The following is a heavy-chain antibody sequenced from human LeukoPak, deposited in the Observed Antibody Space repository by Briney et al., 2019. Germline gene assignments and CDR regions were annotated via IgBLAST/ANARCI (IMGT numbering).Heavy chain of an antibody. CDR2: IYYSGST. J-gene: IGHJ4*02. Sequence: SETLSLTRTVSGGSIISGDFYWSWIRQPPGRGLEWIGYIYYSGSTYYNPSLKSRLTISVDTSKDQFSLKLSSVTAADTAVYYCAREVIVTGIFDYWGQGTLVTVSS. V-gene: IGHV4-30-4*01. CDR1: GGSIISGDFY. CDR3: AREVIVTGIFDY. D-gene: IGHD3-9*01.